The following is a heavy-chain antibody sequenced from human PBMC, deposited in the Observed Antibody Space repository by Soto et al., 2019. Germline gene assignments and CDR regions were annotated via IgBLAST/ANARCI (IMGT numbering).Heavy chain of an antibody. CDR3: ERDRKLVGAVRELDF. CDR1: GYTFSNFG. J-gene: IGHJ4*02. V-gene: IGHV1-18*01. D-gene: IGHD1-26*01. CDR2: ITAFNSNT. Sequence: ASVKVSCKASGYTFSNFGISWVRQAPGQGLEWIGWITAFNSNTRYAQTFQGRVTMTTDTSTKTAYMELRSLTSDDTAVYYCERDRKLVGAVRELDFWGQGTQVTVSS.